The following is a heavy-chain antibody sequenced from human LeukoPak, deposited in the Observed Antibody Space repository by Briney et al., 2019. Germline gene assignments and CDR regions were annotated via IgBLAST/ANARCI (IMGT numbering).Heavy chain of an antibody. J-gene: IGHJ4*02. CDR3: ARDQRRIVVVPAVSYSGY. V-gene: IGHV1-18*01. CDR1: TFTXXG. CDR2: XXAXNCNT. Sequence: TFTXXGXXXVRQAPXXXRXXXGXXXAXNCNTNYAQKLQGRVTITTDTSTSTAYMELRSLRSDHTALYYCARDQRRIVVVPAVSYSGYWGQGTLVTVSS. D-gene: IGHD2-2*01.